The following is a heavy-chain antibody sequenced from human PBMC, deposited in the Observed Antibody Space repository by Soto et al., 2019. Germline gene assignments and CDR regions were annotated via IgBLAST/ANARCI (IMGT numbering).Heavy chain of an antibody. CDR2: ISGSGGST. V-gene: IGHV3-23*01. Sequence: EVQLLESGGGLVQPGGSLRLSFAASGFTFSSYAMSWVRQAPGKGLEWVSAISGSGGSTYYADSVKGRFTISRDNSKNTLSLQMNSLSAEDTAVYYCAKCLVPAATPNYFDYWGQGTLVTVSS. CDR3: AKCLVPAATPNYFDY. D-gene: IGHD2-2*01. J-gene: IGHJ4*02. CDR1: GFTFSSYA.